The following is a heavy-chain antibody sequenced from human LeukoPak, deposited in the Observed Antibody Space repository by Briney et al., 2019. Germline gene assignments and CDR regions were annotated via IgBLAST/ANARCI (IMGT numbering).Heavy chain of an antibody. CDR2: IYYSGST. J-gene: IGHJ5*02. V-gene: IGHV4-39*07. Sequence: SETLSLTCTVSGGSISSSSYYWGWIRQPPGKGLEWIGSIYYSGSTYYNPSLKSRVTISVDTSKNQFSLKLSSVTAADTAVYYCARGLAAAGTNWSDPWGQGTLVTVSS. CDR3: ARGLAAAGTNWSDP. D-gene: IGHD6-13*01. CDR1: GGSISSSSYY.